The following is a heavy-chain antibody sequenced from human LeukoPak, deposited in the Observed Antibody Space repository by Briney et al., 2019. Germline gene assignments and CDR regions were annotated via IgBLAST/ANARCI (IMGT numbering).Heavy chain of an antibody. V-gene: IGHV4-34*01. J-gene: IGHJ4*02. CDR3: ARVMDRARFLEWLLDY. Sequence: PSETLSLTCAVYGGSFSGYYWSWIRQPPGKGLEWIGEINHSGSTNYNPSLKSRVTMSVDTSKNQFSLKLSSVTAADTAVYYCARVMDRARFLEWLLDYWGQGTLVTVSS. D-gene: IGHD3-3*01. CDR2: INHSGST. CDR1: GGSFSGYY.